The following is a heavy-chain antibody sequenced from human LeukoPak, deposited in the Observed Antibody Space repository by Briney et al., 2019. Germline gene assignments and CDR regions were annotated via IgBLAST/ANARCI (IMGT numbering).Heavy chain of an antibody. J-gene: IGHJ4*02. Sequence: GGSLRLSCAASGFAVSSNYMNWVRQAPGKELEWVSVLYPDGRTYYADSVKGRFTISRDVSKNTLFLQMTSLRAEDTAVYYCAKAKGWYGEGYFDYWGQGTLVTVSS. CDR3: AKAKGWYGEGYFDY. D-gene: IGHD3-10*01. CDR2: LYPDGRT. V-gene: IGHV3-53*01. CDR1: GFAVSSNY.